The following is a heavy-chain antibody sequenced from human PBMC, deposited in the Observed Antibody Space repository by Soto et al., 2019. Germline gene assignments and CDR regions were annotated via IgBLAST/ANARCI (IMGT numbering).Heavy chain of an antibody. CDR2: IIPIFGTA. V-gene: IGHV1-69*13. J-gene: IGHJ6*02. CDR3: GVVPAAIGNYYYYGMGV. D-gene: IGHD2-2*01. Sequence: SVKVSCKASGGTFSSYAISWVRQAPGQGLEWMGGIIPIFGTANYAQKFQGRVTITADESTSTAYMELSSLRSEDTAVYYCGVVPAAIGNYYYYGMGVWGQGTTVTVSS. CDR1: GGTFSSYA.